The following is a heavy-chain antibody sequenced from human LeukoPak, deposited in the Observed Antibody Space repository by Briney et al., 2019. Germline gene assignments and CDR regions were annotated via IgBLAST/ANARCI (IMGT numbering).Heavy chain of an antibody. Sequence: ASVKVSCKASGYTFTGYYMHWVRQAPGQGLEWMGWINPNSDGTNYQGRVTMTRDTSISTAYKELSRLRSDDTAVYYCARDSAPGDTYGLLGIDSWGQGTLVTVSS. CDR3: ARDSAPGDTYGLLGIDS. CDR2: INPNSDGT. J-gene: IGHJ4*02. CDR1: GYTFTGYY. V-gene: IGHV1-2*02. D-gene: IGHD5-18*01.